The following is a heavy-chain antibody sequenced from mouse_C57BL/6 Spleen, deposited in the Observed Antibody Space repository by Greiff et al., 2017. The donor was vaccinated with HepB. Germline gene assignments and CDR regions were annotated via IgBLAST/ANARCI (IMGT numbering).Heavy chain of an antibody. J-gene: IGHJ2*01. Sequence: VQLQQSGPELVKPGASVKISCKASGYSFTGYYMNWVKQSPEKSLEWIGEINPSTGGTTYNQKFKAKATLTVDKSSSTAYMQLKSLTSEDSAVYYCARVDGNYFDYWGQGTTLTVS. CDR2: INPSTGGT. CDR3: ARVDGNYFDY. CDR1: GYSFTGYY. V-gene: IGHV1-42*01. D-gene: IGHD2-1*01.